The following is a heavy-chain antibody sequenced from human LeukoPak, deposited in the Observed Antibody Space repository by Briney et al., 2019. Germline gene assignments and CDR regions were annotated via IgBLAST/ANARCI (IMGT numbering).Heavy chain of an antibody. V-gene: IGHV4-39*07. CDR1: GGSISSSSYY. Sequence: SETLSLTCTVSGGSISSSSYYWGWIRQPPGKGLEWIGSIYYSGSTYYNPSLKSRVTISVDTSKNQFSLKLSSVTAADTAVYYCARDILTSPVDIVATIDSQNDYWGQGTLVTVSS. J-gene: IGHJ4*02. D-gene: IGHD5-12*01. CDR2: IYYSGST. CDR3: ARDILTSPVDIVATIDSQNDY.